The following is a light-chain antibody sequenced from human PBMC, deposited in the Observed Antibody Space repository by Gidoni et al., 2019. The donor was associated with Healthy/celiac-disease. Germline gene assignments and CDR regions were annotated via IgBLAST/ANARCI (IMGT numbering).Light chain of an antibody. V-gene: IGKV3-20*01. CDR3: QQYGSSPG. Sequence: IVLTLSPGTLSLSPGERATLSCRASQSVSSSYLAWYQQKPGQAPRLLIYGASSRATGIPDRFSGSGYGTDFTLTISRMEPEDFAVYYCQQYGSSPGFGGGTKVEIK. J-gene: IGKJ4*01. CDR2: GAS. CDR1: QSVSSSY.